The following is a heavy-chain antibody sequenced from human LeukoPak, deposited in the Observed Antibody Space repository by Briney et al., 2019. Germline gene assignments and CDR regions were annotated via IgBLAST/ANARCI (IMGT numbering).Heavy chain of an antibody. Sequence: GGSLRLFCAASGFSLRCYSKHWVRQAPGKGLEWVSCISSSSSYIYYADSVKGRFAISRDNARNSLYLQINSLRAEDTAVYYCAREDVYDCVYLDFWVQGTVVTVSS. J-gene: IGHJ4*02. D-gene: IGHD5/OR15-5a*01. CDR3: AREDVYDCVYLDF. CDR2: ISSSSSYI. CDR1: GFSLRCYS. V-gene: IGHV3-21*01.